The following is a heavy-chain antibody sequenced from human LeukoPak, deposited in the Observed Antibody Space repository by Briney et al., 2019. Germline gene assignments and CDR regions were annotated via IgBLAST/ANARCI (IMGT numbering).Heavy chain of an antibody. Sequence: GGSLRLSCAASGFTFSSYSMNWVRQAPGKGLEWVSSISSSSCYIYYAASVKGRFTISRDNAKNSLYLQMNSLRAEDTAVYYCARHGDYSFDYWGQGTLVTVSS. CDR2: ISSSSCYI. J-gene: IGHJ4*02. V-gene: IGHV3-21*01. D-gene: IGHD4-17*01. CDR3: ARHGDYSFDY. CDR1: GFTFSSYS.